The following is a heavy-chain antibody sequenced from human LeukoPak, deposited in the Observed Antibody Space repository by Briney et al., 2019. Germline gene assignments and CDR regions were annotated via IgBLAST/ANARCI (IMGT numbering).Heavy chain of an antibody. D-gene: IGHD3-3*01. CDR1: GFTFSSYV. CDR2: ISYDGSNK. J-gene: IGHJ4*02. CDR3: ARDQADDFWSGYDY. V-gene: IGHV3-30*04. Sequence: GGSLRLSCAASGFTFSSYVMHWVRQAPGKGLEWVAVISYDGSNKYYADSVKGRFTISRDNSKNTLYLQMNSLRAEDTAVYYCARDQADDFWSGYDYWGQGTLVTVSS.